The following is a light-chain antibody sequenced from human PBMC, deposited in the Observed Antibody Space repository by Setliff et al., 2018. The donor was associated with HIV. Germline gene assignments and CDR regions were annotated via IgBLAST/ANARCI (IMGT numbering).Light chain of an antibody. J-gene: IGLJ2*01. CDR2: AVT. CDR1: TSDIGGYNF. V-gene: IGLV2-14*03. CDR3: NSYTSRSTFI. Sequence: QSVLAQPASLSGSPGQSITISCTGTTSDIGGYNFVSWYQQHPGKAPKLLIYAVTKRPSGVSARFSASKSGNTASLTISGLQDEDEADYYCNSYTSRSTFIFGGGTKGTV.